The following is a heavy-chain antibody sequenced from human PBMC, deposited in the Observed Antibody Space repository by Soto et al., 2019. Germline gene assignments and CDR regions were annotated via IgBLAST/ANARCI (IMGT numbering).Heavy chain of an antibody. D-gene: IGHD6-13*01. J-gene: IGHJ4*02. V-gene: IGHV4-34*01. CDR2: INHSGST. CDR1: GGSLSGYY. CDR3: ARGLAAAGRGVFFDY. Sequence: SETLSLTCAVYGGSLSGYYWSWIRQPPGKGLEWIGEINHSGSTNYNPSLKSRVTISVDTSKNQFSLKLSSVTAAGTAVYYCARGLAAAGRGVFFDYWGQGTLVTVSS.